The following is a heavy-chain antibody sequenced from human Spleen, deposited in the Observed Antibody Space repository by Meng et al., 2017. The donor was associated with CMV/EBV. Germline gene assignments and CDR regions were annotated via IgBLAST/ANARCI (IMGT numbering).Heavy chain of an antibody. D-gene: IGHD2-2*01. CDR3: AKDRGYCSSTSCYWFYYYYYGMDV. V-gene: IGHV3-30*02. CDR2: IRYDGSNK. Sequence: GGSLRLSCAASGFTFSSYGMHWVRQAPGKGLEWVAFIRYDGSNKYYADSVKGRFTISRDNSKNTLYLQMNSLRAEDTAVYYCAKDRGYCSSTSCYWFYYYYYGMDVWGQGTTVTVS. CDR1: GFTFSSYG. J-gene: IGHJ6*02.